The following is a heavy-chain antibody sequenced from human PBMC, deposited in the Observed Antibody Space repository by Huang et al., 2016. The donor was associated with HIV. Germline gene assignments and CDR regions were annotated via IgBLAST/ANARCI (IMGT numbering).Heavy chain of an antibody. Sequence: QVHLQESGPGLVKHSETLSVTCTVSGGSIRSHHWTWIRQPPGKGLEGSASVHYTGNADYNPSLRILVTISMDTSKDQFSLNLASVTAADTGIYYCARDGTYSFDASTSYRDSWGQGILVTVSS. CDR1: GGSIRSHH. D-gene: IGHD1-26*01. CDR3: ARDGTYSFDASTSYRDS. CDR2: VHYTGNA. V-gene: IGHV4-59*11. J-gene: IGHJ5*01.